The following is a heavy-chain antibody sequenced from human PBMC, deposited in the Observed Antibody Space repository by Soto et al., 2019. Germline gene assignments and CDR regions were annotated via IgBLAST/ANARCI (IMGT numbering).Heavy chain of an antibody. CDR2: IYYSGSP. CDR1: GGSISNGGYY. J-gene: IGHJ4*02. D-gene: IGHD5-18*01. V-gene: IGHV4-31*03. Sequence: QVQLQESGPGLVKPSQTLSLTCTVSGGSISNGGYYWSWIRQHPGKGLEWIGYIYYSGSPFYNPSLKSRVTISVDTSKNQYSLKLSSVTAAVTAVYYGARCSIDGYSSLPFDYWGQGNLVTGSA. CDR3: ARCSIDGYSSLPFDY.